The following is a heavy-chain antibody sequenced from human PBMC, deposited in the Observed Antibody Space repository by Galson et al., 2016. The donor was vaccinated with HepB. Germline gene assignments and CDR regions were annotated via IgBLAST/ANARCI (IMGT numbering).Heavy chain of an antibody. CDR2: DSMDGRRK. D-gene: IGHD2/OR15-2a*01. CDR1: GSTFSNYG. CDR3: ARRHEYCPPVGCSVDY. V-gene: IGHV3-30*03. Sequence: SLRLSCAASGSTFSNYGMHWVRQAPAKGLEWVAADSMDGRRKFYADSVKGRLTISRDNSNNMLFLQMSSLTEDDTAVYYCARRHEYCPPVGCSVDYWGQGTLVSVSS. J-gene: IGHJ4*02.